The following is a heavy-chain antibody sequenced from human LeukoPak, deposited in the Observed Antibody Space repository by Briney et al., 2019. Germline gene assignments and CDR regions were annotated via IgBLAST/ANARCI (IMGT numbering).Heavy chain of an antibody. CDR1: GFTFSNYG. D-gene: IGHD2/OR15-2a*01. CDR2: ISSSSSTI. J-gene: IGHJ4*02. Sequence: PGGSLRLSCAASGFTFSNYGMNWVRQAPGKGLEWVSYISSSSSTIYYADSVKGRFTISRDNAKNSLYLQMNSLRAEDTAVYYCARLAVSFDYWGQGTLVTVSS. CDR3: ARLAVSFDY. V-gene: IGHV3-48*01.